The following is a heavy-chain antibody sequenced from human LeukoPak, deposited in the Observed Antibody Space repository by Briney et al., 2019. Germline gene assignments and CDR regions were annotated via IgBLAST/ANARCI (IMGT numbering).Heavy chain of an antibody. CDR2: IKQDGSEK. J-gene: IGHJ4*02. V-gene: IGHV3-7*01. CDR1: RFTLSSYW. CDR3: ARIEQRLVLIDY. D-gene: IGHD6-13*01. Sequence: GWSLPLSYPACRFTLSSYWMSWVRQAPGKGLEWVANIKQDGSEKYYVDSVKGRFTISRDNAKNSLYLQMNSLRAEDTAVYYCARIEQRLVLIDYWGQGTLVTVSS.